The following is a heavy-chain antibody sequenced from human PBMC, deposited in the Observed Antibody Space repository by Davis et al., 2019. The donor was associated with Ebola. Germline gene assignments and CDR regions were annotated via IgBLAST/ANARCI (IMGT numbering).Heavy chain of an antibody. CDR1: GYAFSGYY. CDR2: MNPNSGNT. V-gene: IGHV1-8*02. D-gene: IGHD2-2*02. J-gene: IGHJ5*02. Sequence: ASVKVSCKASGYAFSGYYMHWVRQATGQGLEWMGWMNPNSGNTGYAQKFQGRVTMTRNTSISTAYMELSSLRSEDTAVYYCTVVVPAAILDWFDPWGQGTLVTVSS. CDR3: TVVVPAAILDWFDP.